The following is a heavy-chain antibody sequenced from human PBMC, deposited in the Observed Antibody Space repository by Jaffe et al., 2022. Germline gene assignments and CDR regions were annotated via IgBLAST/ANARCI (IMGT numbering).Heavy chain of an antibody. V-gene: IGHV3-72*01. CDR1: GFTFSDHY. CDR2: TRNKANTYTT. CDR3: ARGGFHGGHYYAGDY. D-gene: IGHD1-26*01. J-gene: IGHJ4*02. Sequence: EVQLVESGGGLVQPGGSLRLSCAASGFTFSDHYMDWVRQAPGKGLEWIGRTRNKANTYTTEYAASVKGRFTLSRDDSKNSLHLQMNSLKTEDTAVYYCARGGFHGGHYYAGDYWGQGTLVTVSS.